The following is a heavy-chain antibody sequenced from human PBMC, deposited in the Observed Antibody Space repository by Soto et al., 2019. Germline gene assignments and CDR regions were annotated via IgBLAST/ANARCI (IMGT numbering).Heavy chain of an antibody. CDR1: GNTFNNYA. J-gene: IGHJ4*02. CDR2: IIPVRGTA. Sequence: GASVKVSCKASGNTFNNYAVTWVRQAPGQGLEWMGGIIPVRGTANYAQKFKGRVTITADESTSTLFMQLSSLKFEDTAVYYCASSYGTSWYGDYWGQGTLVTVSS. D-gene: IGHD6-13*01. V-gene: IGHV1-69*13. CDR3: ASSYGTSWYGDY.